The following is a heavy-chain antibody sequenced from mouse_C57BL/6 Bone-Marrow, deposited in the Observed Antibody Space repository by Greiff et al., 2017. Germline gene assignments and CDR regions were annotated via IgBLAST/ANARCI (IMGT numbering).Heavy chain of an antibody. D-gene: IGHD1-1*01. CDR2: INPYNGDT. Sequence: VQLQQSGPELVKPGDSVTISCKASGYSFTGYFMNWVMQRHGKSLEWIGRINPYNGDTFYNQKVKGKATLTVDKSSSTAHIELRILTSEDSAVYYCAKSLLLRYQQGGQGTTLTVSS. CDR3: AKSLLLRYQQ. J-gene: IGHJ2*01. CDR1: GYSFTGYF. V-gene: IGHV1-20*01.